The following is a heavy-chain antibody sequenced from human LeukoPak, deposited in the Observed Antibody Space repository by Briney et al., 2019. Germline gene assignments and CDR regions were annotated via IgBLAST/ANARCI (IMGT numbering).Heavy chain of an antibody. D-gene: IGHD1-26*01. Sequence: GASVKVSCKVSGYTLTELSMHWVRQATGQGLEWMGWMNPNSDNTGYAQKFQGRVTMTRNTSISTAYMELSSLRSEDTAVYYCARGQRGWEPDYWGQGTLVTVSS. CDR3: ARGQRGWEPDY. CDR2: MNPNSDNT. CDR1: GYTLTELS. V-gene: IGHV1-8*01. J-gene: IGHJ4*02.